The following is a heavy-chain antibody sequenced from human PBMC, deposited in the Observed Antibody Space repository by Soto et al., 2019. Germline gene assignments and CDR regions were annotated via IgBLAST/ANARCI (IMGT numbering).Heavy chain of an antibody. CDR3: ARSSTSANYFAY. CDR2: IYYSGST. J-gene: IGHJ4*02. Sequence: QVQLQESGPGLVKPSQTLSLTCTVSGGSISSGGYYWSWIRQHPGKGLEWIGYIYYSGSTYYNPSRKSRVXXXVXXSKNQFSLKLSSVTAAATAVYYCARSSTSANYFAYWGQGTLVTVSS. V-gene: IGHV4-31*03. CDR1: GGSISSGGYY. D-gene: IGHD2-2*01.